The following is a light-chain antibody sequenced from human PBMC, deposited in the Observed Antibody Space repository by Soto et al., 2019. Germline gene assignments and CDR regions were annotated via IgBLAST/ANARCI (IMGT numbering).Light chain of an antibody. Sequence: SYELTQPPSVSVAPGKTARITRGGNNIGSKSVHWYQQKTGQAPVLVVYDSSDRPSGIPERFSGSKSGNTATLTISRVGVGDEADYYCQVWDRSEDHWVFGGGTKVTVL. J-gene: IGLJ3*02. CDR2: DSS. CDR3: QVWDRSEDHWV. CDR1: NIGSKS. V-gene: IGLV3-21*03.